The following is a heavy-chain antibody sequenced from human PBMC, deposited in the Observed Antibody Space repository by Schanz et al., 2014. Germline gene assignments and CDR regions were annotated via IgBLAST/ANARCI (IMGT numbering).Heavy chain of an antibody. Sequence: QVQLVQSGAEVKKPGASVKVSCKTSGYTFTEYTMYWLRQAPGQRLEWMGRIVPIAGITNYAQRFQGRVTITADKSSDTAYMELSSLRSEDTAVYYCAREVGLYDRGWFDPWGQGTLVTVSS. CDR2: IVPIAGIT. CDR1: GYTFTEYT. D-gene: IGHD3-22*01. J-gene: IGHJ5*02. V-gene: IGHV1-3*01. CDR3: AREVGLYDRGWFDP.